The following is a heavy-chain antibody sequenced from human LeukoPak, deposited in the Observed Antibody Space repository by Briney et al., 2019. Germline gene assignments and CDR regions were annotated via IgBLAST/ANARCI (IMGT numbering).Heavy chain of an antibody. D-gene: IGHD6-19*01. CDR2: MNPNSGNT. V-gene: IGHV1-8*01. CDR1: GYTFTSYD. Sequence: ASVKVSCKASGYTFTSYDINWVRQATGQGLEWMGWMNPNSGNTGYAQKFQGRVTMTRNTSISTAYMELSSLRSEDTAVYYCARDGGSAWFLDYWGQGTLVTVSS. CDR3: ARDGGSAWFLDY. J-gene: IGHJ4*02.